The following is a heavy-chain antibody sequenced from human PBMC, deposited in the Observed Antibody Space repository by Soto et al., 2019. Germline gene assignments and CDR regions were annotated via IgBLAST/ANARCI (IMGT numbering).Heavy chain of an antibody. D-gene: IGHD3-22*01. J-gene: IGHJ3*02. CDR1: GYTFTGYY. CDR2: INPNSGGT. Sequence: QVQLVQSGAEVKKPGASVKVSCKASGYTFTGYYMHWVRQAPGQGLEWMGWINPNSGGTNYAQKFQGRVTMTRDTSISTAYMELSRLRSDDTAVYYCARHMYYYDSSGYLSDDAFDIWGQGTMVTVSS. CDR3: ARHMYYYDSSGYLSDDAFDI. V-gene: IGHV1-2*02.